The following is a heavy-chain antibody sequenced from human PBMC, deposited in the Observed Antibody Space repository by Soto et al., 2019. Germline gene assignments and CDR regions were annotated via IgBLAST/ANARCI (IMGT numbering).Heavy chain of an antibody. CDR1: GYTFTSYA. CDR3: ARGGEYSNYYYYGMDV. J-gene: IGHJ6*02. Sequence: GGSVKVSCKASGYTFTSYAIHWVRPAPGQRLEWVGWVNAGNGNTKYLQKFQGRVTITRDTSASTAYMERSSLRAEETAVDFCARGGEYSNYYYYGMDVWGQGTTVTVSS. V-gene: IGHV1-3*01. CDR2: VNAGNGNT. D-gene: IGHD4-4*01.